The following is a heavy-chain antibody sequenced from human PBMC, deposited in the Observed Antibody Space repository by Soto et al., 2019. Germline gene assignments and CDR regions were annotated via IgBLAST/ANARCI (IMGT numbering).Heavy chain of an antibody. J-gene: IGHJ4*02. V-gene: IGHV3-64D*08. CDR3: VKDPPHYGGNSGYFDY. D-gene: IGHD4-17*01. CDR2: ISSNGGST. CDR1: GFTFSSYA. Sequence: GGSLRLSCSASGFTFSSYAMHWVRQAPGKGLEYVSAISSNGGSTYYADSVKGRITISRDNSKNTLYLQMSSLRAEDTAVYYCVKDPPHYGGNSGYFDYWGQGTLVTVSS.